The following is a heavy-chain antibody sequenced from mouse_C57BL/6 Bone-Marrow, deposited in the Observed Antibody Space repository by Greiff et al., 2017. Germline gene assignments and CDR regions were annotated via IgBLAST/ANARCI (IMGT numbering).Heavy chain of an antibody. J-gene: IGHJ4*01. V-gene: IGHV1-69*01. CDR3: ARGNSKGGYAMDY. CDR1: GYTFTSYW. D-gene: IGHD2-5*01. Sequence: QVQLKQPGAELVMPGASVKLSCKASGYTFTSYWMHWVKQRPGQGLEWIGEIDPSDSYTNYNQKFKGKSTLTVDKSSSTAYMQLSSLTSEDSAVYYCARGNSKGGYAMDYWGQGTSVTVSS. CDR2: IDPSDSYT.